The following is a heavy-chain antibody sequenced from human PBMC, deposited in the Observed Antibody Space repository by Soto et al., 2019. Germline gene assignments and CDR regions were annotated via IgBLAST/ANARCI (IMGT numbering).Heavy chain of an antibody. CDR1: GFTFSVYA. Sequence: EVRLLESGGGLVQPGGSLRLSCAASGFTFSVYAMSWVRQAPGKGLEWVSGISGSGDSTHYADSVKGRFTVSRDNSNGLLYRQTNSLRAEDTGLYYCALALYGGFTDWGQGTLVPVSS. CDR3: ALALYGGFTD. D-gene: IGHD3-10*01. CDR2: ISGSGDST. V-gene: IGHV3-23*01. J-gene: IGHJ4*02.